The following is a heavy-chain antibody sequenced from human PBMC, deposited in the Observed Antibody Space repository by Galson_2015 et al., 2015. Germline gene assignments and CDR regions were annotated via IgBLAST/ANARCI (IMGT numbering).Heavy chain of an antibody. CDR1: GYTFTSYY. D-gene: IGHD3-10*01. CDR3: ARDQGSGTYLSNY. Sequence: SLRVSCKASGYTFTSYYIHWVRQAPGQGLEWMAGINPSDGSASYAQKHQGRVTMTRDTSTSTVHMELSSLRSEDTAVYYCARDQGSGTYLSNYWGQGTLVTVSS. CDR2: INPSDGSA. V-gene: IGHV1-46*01. J-gene: IGHJ4*02.